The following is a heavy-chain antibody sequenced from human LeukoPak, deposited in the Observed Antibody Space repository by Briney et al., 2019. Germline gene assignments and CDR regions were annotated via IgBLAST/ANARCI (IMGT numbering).Heavy chain of an antibody. CDR2: IYHSGST. Sequence: PSGTLSLTCAVSGGSISSSNWWSWVRQPPGKGLEWIGEIYHSGSTNYNPSLKSRVTISVDKSKNQFSLKLSSVTAADSALYYCGCRYSGNYIDSWGQGTLVSVSS. V-gene: IGHV4-4*02. J-gene: IGHJ4*02. D-gene: IGHD1-26*01. CDR1: GGSISSSNW. CDR3: GCRYSGNYIDS.